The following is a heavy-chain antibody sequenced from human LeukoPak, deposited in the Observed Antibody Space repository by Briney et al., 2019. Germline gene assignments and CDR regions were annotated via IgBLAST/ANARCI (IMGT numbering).Heavy chain of an antibody. J-gene: IGHJ4*02. D-gene: IGHD2/OR15-2a*01. CDR3: TRGLHTSLPFH. CDR1: GGSFSGYY. Sequence: SETLSLTCAVYGGSFSGYYWSWIRQPPGKGLEWIGEINHSGSTNYNPSLKSRVTISVDTSQNQFSLKLSSVTAADTAVYYCTRGLHTSLPFHWGQGTRVTVSA. CDR2: INHSGST. V-gene: IGHV4-34*01.